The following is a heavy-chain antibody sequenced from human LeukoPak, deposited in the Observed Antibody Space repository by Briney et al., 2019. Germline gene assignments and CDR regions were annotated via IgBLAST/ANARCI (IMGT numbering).Heavy chain of an antibody. Sequence: SETLSLTCTVSGGSISSYYWSWIRQPPGKGLEWIGYIYYSGSTYYNPSLKSRVTISVDTSKNQFSLKLSSVTAADTAVYYCARDTRAYYDSSGYHAFDIWGQGTMVTVSS. D-gene: IGHD3-22*01. V-gene: IGHV4-30-4*01. J-gene: IGHJ3*02. CDR3: ARDTRAYYDSSGYHAFDI. CDR1: GGSISSYY. CDR2: IYYSGST.